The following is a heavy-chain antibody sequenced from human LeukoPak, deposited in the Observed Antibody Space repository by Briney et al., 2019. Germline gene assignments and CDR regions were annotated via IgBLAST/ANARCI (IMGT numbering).Heavy chain of an antibody. J-gene: IGHJ5*02. CDR3: ARADMTSTWWFDP. CDR2: VFYDGDT. Sequence: PSETLSLTCTVSGGSISSKDYYWTWTRQPAGKGLEWVGRVFYDGDTYSNPSLRSRVTMSLDASKNQFSLNLSSVTAADTAIYYCARADMTSTWWFDPWGRGTLVTVSS. V-gene: IGHV4-61*02. D-gene: IGHD2-21*02. CDR1: GGSISSKDYY.